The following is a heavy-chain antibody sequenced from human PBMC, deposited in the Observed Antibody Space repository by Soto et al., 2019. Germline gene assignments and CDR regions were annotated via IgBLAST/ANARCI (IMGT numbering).Heavy chain of an antibody. CDR3: ARDTVVDNRNFDY. D-gene: IGHD2-15*01. CDR1: GYTFSSYA. V-gene: IGHV1-18*01. Sequence: ASVKVSCKASGYTFSSYAIHWVRQAPGQGLEWMGWISAYNGNTNYAQKLQGRVTMTTDTSTSTAYMELRSLRSDDTAVYYCARDTVVDNRNFDYWGQGTLVTVSS. CDR2: ISAYNGNT. J-gene: IGHJ4*02.